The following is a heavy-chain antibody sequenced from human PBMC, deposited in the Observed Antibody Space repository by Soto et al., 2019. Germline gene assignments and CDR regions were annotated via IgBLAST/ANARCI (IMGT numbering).Heavy chain of an antibody. CDR3: AKDQARTGTTYYYGMDV. CDR2: ISYDGSNK. V-gene: IGHV3-30*18. CDR1: GFTFSSYG. J-gene: IGHJ6*02. Sequence: QVQLVESGGGVVQPGRSLRLSCAASGFTFSSYGMHWVRQAPGKGLEWVAVISYDGSNKYYADSVKGRFTISRDNSKNTLYLQMNSLRAEDTAMYYCAKDQARTGTTYYYGMDVWGQGTTVTVSS. D-gene: IGHD1-7*01.